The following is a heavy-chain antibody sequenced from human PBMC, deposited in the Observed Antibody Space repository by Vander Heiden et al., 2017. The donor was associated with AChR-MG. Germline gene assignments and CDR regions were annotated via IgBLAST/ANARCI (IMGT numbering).Heavy chain of an antibody. J-gene: IGHJ6*02. CDR3: ARDHGGMDV. V-gene: IGHV1-46*03. CDR1: GYSFTSYY. CDR2: IKPSGGST. Sequence: QVQLVQSGAEVKKPGASVKVSCKASGYSFTSYYKHWVRQAPGQGREWMGIIKPSGGSTSYAQKFQGRVTMTRDTSTSTVYMELSSLRSEDTAVYYCARDHGGMDVWGQGTTVTVSS.